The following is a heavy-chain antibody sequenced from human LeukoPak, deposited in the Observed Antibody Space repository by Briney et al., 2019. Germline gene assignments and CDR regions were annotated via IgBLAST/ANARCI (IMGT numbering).Heavy chain of an antibody. D-gene: IGHD5-18*01. CDR1: GYTFTSYG. CDR3: ARESHLDTAMYY. V-gene: IGHV1-18*01. J-gene: IGHJ4*02. CDR2: ISAYNGNT. Sequence: ASVKVSCKASGYTFTSYGISWVRQAPGQGLEWMGWISAYNGNTNYAQKLQGRVTMTTNTSTSTAYMELRSLRSDDTAVYYCARESHLDTAMYYWGQGTLVTVSS.